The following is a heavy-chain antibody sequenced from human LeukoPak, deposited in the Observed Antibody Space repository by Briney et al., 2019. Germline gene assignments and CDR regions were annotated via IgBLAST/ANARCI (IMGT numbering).Heavy chain of an antibody. CDR2: IIPMYGTP. J-gene: IGHJ6*03. CDR3: ARDRLSIAAAGTDYYYYYYMDV. V-gene: IGHV1-69*06. CDR1: GGTFTSYA. D-gene: IGHD6-13*01. Sequence: SVKVSCKASGGTFTSYAISWVRQAPGQGLEWMGGIIPMYGTPNYAQKFQGRVTITADKSTSTAYMELSSLRNEDTAVYYCARDRLSIAAAGTDYYYYYYMDVWGKGTTVTVSS.